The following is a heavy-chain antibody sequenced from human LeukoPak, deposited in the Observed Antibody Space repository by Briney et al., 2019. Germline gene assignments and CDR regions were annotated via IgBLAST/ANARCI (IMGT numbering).Heavy chain of an antibody. CDR1: GGSITSSDYW. V-gene: IGHV4-39*07. D-gene: IGHD6-13*01. Sequence: SETLSLTCTVSGGSITSSDYWWAWIRLPPGRGLEWIGSIYYSGSTYYNPPLKSRATISVDTSKNQFSLKLSTVTAADAAVYFCARRSSSWYYFEDWGQGTLVTVSS. J-gene: IGHJ4*02. CDR2: IYYSGST. CDR3: ARRSSSWYYFED.